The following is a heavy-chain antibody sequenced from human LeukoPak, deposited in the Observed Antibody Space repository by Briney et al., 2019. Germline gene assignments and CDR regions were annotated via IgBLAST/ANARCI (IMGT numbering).Heavy chain of an antibody. Sequence: SVKVSCKASGGTFSSYAISWARQAPGQGLEWMGGIIPIFGTANYAQKFQGRVTITADESTSTAYMELSSLRSEDTAVYYCARQRYDFWSGYPDYWGQGTLVTVSS. D-gene: IGHD3-3*01. CDR2: IIPIFGTA. CDR1: GGTFSSYA. CDR3: ARQRYDFWSGYPDY. V-gene: IGHV1-69*13. J-gene: IGHJ4*02.